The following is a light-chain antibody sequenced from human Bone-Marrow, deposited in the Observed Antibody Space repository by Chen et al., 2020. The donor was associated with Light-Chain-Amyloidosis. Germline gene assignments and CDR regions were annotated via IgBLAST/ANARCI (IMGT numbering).Light chain of an antibody. CDR1: DLPTKY. V-gene: IGLV3-25*03. CDR3: QSADSSGTYEVI. J-gene: IGLJ2*01. Sequence: SYELTQPPSVSVSPGQTARITCSGDDLPTKYAYWYQQKPGQAPVLVIHRGTERPSGISERFSGSNSGTKATLTISGVQAEDEDDYHCQSADSSGTYEVIFGGGTKLTVL. CDR2: RGT.